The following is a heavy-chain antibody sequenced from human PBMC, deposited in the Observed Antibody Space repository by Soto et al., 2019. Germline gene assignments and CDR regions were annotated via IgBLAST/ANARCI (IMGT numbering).Heavy chain of an antibody. CDR2: ISSSGVST. Sequence: EVQLLESGGGLVQPGGSLRLSCAASGFTFSHYAMSWVRQAPGKGLEWVSTISSSGVSTYYADSVKGRFTISREKSKRTLYLHLNSLRADDTAKYYCAKVPTRQWRVSCWFDSWGQGTLVTVSS. CDR3: AKVPTRQWRVSCWFDS. D-gene: IGHD6-19*01. V-gene: IGHV3-23*01. J-gene: IGHJ5*01. CDR1: GFTFSHYA.